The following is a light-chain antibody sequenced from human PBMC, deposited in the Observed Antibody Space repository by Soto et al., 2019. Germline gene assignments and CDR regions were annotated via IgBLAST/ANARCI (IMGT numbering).Light chain of an antibody. CDR2: EVS. CDR3: SSYTSNNFYS. CDR1: SSDISDYNY. V-gene: IGLV2-14*01. J-gene: IGLJ1*01. Sequence: QSALTQPASVSGSPGQSVTISCTGTSSDISDYNYVSWYQQHPGKAPKLMIYEVSDRPSGLSNRFSGSKSGNTASLTISRLQPEDEADYYCSSYTSNNFYSFGTGTKSTVL.